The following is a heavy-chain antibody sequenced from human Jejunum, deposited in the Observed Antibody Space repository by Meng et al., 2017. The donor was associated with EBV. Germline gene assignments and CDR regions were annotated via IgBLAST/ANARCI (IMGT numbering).Heavy chain of an antibody. CDR1: GYTLTNYA. Sequence: QLHLVQSGAEGKTPGASVKVSCKASGYTLTNYALHWVRQAPGQGLEWMGYISAGSGDTKNSQKFQGRVTFTRDTSASTVYMELSSLRSEDTAMYYCARGSSWNRGDYWGQGTLVTVSS. CDR2: ISAGSGDT. V-gene: IGHV1-3*01. CDR3: ARGSSWNRGDY. J-gene: IGHJ4*02. D-gene: IGHD6-13*01.